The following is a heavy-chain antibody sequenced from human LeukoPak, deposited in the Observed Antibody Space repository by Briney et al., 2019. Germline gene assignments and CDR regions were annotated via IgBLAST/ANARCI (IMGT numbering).Heavy chain of an antibody. D-gene: IGHD3-10*01. J-gene: IGHJ4*02. CDR1: GGSIGSHY. V-gene: IGHV4-4*07. CDR3: ARRLGRDYYGSGSPDY. Sequence: SETLSLTCSVSGGSIGSHYWSWIRQPAGKGLEWIGRIYTSGSTNYNPSLKSRVTMSVDTSKNQFSLNLSSVTAADTAVYYCARRLGRDYYGSGSPDYWGQGTLVTVSS. CDR2: IYTSGST.